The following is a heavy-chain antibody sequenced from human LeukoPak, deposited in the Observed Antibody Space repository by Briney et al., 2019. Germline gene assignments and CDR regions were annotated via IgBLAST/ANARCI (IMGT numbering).Heavy chain of an antibody. J-gene: IGHJ6*03. CDR1: GFTFSSYG. D-gene: IGHD6-19*01. CDR2: ISGSGGST. CDR3: ARDSDSSGWTYYYYYYMDV. Sequence: GGTLRLSCAASGFTFSSYGMSWVRQAPGKGLEWVSAISGSGGSTYYADSVKGRFTISRDNSKNTLYLQMNSLRAEDTAVYYCARDSDSSGWTYYYYYYMDVWGKGTTVTISS. V-gene: IGHV3-23*01.